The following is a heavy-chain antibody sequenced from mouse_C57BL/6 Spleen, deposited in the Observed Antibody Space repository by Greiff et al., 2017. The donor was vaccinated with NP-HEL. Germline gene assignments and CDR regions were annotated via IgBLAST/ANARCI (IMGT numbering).Heavy chain of an antibody. Sequence: QVQLQQPGAELVKPGASVKLSCKASGYTFTSYWMQWVKQRPGQGLEWIGEIDPSDSYTNYNQKFKGKATLTVDTSSSTAYMQLSSLTSEDSAVYYCARGDRSSYFDYWGQGTTLTVS. D-gene: IGHD1-1*01. CDR1: GYTFTSYW. CDR2: IDPSDSYT. V-gene: IGHV1-50*01. J-gene: IGHJ2*01. CDR3: ARGDRSSYFDY.